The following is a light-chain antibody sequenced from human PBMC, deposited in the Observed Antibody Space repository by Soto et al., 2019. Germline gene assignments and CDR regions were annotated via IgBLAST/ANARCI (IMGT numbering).Light chain of an antibody. CDR1: SSDVGGYNY. CDR3: SSYAGSNNQV. CDR2: EVS. Sequence: QPVLTQPPSASGSPGQSVTISCTGTSSDVGGYNYVSWYQQHPGRARKLMIYEVSKRPSGVPDRFSGSKSGNTASLTVFGLQTEDEADYYCSSYAGSNNQVFGTGTKLTVL. J-gene: IGLJ1*01. V-gene: IGLV2-8*01.